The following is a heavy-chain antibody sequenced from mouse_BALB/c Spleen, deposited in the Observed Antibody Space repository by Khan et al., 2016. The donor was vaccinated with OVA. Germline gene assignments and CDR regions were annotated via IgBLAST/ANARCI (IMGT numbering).Heavy chain of an antibody. CDR1: GFTFSSFS. V-gene: IGHV5-9*03. CDR2: IRSGGDNT. CDR3: ARSNYGTFAY. Sequence: EVQLLETGGGLVKPGGSLKLSCAASGFTFSSFSMSWVRQTPEKRMEWVATIRSGGDNTYYPDSVKGRFTISSDNAKNDLFLQMSSRRSEDTALYYCARSNYGTFAYWGQGTLVTGSA. J-gene: IGHJ3*01. D-gene: IGHD2-1*01.